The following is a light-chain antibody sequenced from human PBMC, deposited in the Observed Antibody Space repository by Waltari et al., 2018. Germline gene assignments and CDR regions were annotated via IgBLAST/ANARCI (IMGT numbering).Light chain of an antibody. Sequence: DIQLTQSPSTLSASVGEKVTITCRASQSISTSLAWYQQKPGKAPEVLVYKASILESGGPSRFSGSGSGTEFTLTISSLQPDDFATYYCQQYSSYLYTFGQGTKLEI. J-gene: IGKJ2*01. CDR1: QSISTS. CDR2: KAS. CDR3: QQYSSYLYT. V-gene: IGKV1-5*03.